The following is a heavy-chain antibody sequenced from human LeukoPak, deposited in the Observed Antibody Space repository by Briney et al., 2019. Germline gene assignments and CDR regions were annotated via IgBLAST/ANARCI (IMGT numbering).Heavy chain of an antibody. Sequence: ASVKVSCKASGYTFTGYYMHWVRQAPGQGLEWMGWINPNSGGTNYAQKFQGRVTMTRDTSISTAYMELSRLRSDDTAVYYCARARSWYHWFDPWGQGTLVTVSS. CDR2: INPNSGGT. CDR1: GYTFTGYY. J-gene: IGHJ5*02. D-gene: IGHD6-13*01. V-gene: IGHV1-2*02. CDR3: ARARSWYHWFDP.